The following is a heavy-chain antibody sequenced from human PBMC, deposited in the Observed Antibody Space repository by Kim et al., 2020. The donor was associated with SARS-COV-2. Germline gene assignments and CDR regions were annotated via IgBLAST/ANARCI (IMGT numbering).Heavy chain of an antibody. CDR1: GFTFSSYS. CDR3: ARVAPRSGGEWDY. D-gene: IGHD2-15*01. Sequence: GGSLRLSCAASGFTFSSYSMNWVRQAPGKGLEWVSSISSSSSYIYYADSVKGRFTISRDNAKNSLYLQMNSLRAEDTAVYYCARVAPRSGGEWDYWGQGTLVTVSS. V-gene: IGHV3-21*01. CDR2: ISSSSSYI. J-gene: IGHJ4*02.